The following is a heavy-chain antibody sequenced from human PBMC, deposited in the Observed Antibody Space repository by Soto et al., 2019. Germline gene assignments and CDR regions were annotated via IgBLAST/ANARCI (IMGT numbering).Heavy chain of an antibody. Sequence: QVQLVQSGAEVKKPGSSVKASCKTSRDTFNKYAFNWVRQAPGQGLEWMGWIIPIFSSRNYAEKFQGRVTITADDSTSTAYMELRSLRFEDTAVYYGARGETYLGVWGQGTTVTVSS. CDR2: IIPIFSSR. J-gene: IGHJ6*02. D-gene: IGHD3-16*01. V-gene: IGHV1-69*01. CDR1: RDTFNKYA. CDR3: ARGETYLGV.